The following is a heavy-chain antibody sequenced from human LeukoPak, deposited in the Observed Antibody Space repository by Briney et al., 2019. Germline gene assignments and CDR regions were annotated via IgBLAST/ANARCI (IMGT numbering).Heavy chain of an antibody. J-gene: IGHJ4*02. V-gene: IGHV4-4*02. CDR2: ISLRGLT. Sequence: PSETLSLTCGVSGGSINGTNWWSWVRQPPGQGLEWIGEISLRGLTNYNPSLGSRLTMSLDESKNQVSLNLTSVTAADTAVYYCSRESGPFSPFGFWGQGTLVSV. CDR1: GGSINGTNW. CDR3: SRESGPFSPFGF. D-gene: IGHD1-26*01.